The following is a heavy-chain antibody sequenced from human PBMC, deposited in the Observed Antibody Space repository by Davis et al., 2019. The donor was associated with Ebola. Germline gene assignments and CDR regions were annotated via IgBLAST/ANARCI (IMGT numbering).Heavy chain of an antibody. CDR2: ISAYHGNT. Sequence: AASVKVSCKASGYTFTSYGISWVRQAPGQGLEWMGWISAYHGNTNYAQKLQGRVTMTTDTSTSTAYMELRSMRSDDTAVYYCARDCGMISPAGVCDYWGQGTLVTVSS. V-gene: IGHV1-18*01. D-gene: IGHD2-2*01. J-gene: IGHJ4*02. CDR1: GYTFTSYG. CDR3: ARDCGMISPAGVCDY.